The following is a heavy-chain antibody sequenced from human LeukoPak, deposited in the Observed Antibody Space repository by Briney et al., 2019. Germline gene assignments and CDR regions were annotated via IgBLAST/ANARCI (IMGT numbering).Heavy chain of an antibody. V-gene: IGHV3-74*01. D-gene: IGHD2-2*01. Sequence: GGSLRLSCAASGFTFRSYWMHWVRHAPGKGLVWVSRINRDGSSTNYADSVKGRFTISRDNAKNTLYLQINSLRADDTAVYYCARDTSSHFDYWGQGTLVTVSS. CDR1: GFTFRSYW. CDR3: ARDTSSHFDY. CDR2: INRDGSST. J-gene: IGHJ4*02.